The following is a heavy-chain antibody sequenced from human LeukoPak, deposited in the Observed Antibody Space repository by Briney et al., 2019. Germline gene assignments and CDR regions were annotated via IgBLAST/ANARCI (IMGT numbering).Heavy chain of an antibody. CDR2: ISSSGSTI. Sequence: GGSLRLSCAASGFTFSDYYMSWIRQAPGKGLEWVSYISSSGSTIYYADSVKGRFTISRDNAKNSLYLQMNSLRAEDTAVYYCARDSRYCSGGSCLNWFDPWGQGTLVTVSS. CDR1: GFTFSDYY. D-gene: IGHD2-15*01. J-gene: IGHJ5*02. CDR3: ARDSRYCSGGSCLNWFDP. V-gene: IGHV3-11*01.